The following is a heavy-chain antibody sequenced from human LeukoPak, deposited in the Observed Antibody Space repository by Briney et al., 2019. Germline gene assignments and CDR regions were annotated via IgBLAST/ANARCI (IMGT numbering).Heavy chain of an antibody. CDR1: SGSIGSSSNY. Sequence: SETLSLTCTVSSGSIGSSSNYWGWIRQAPWKGLEWIGNVYYSGSTFYNPSLKSRVTISVDTSKNQFSLKLRSVTAADTAIYYCARASFNVVFGNWFDPWGRGTLVTVSS. CDR3: ARASFNVVFGNWFDP. CDR2: VYYSGST. D-gene: IGHD2-8*01. V-gene: IGHV4-39*01. J-gene: IGHJ5*02.